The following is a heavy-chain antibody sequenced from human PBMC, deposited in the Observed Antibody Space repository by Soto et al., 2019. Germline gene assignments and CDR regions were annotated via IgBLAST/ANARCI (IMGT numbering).Heavy chain of an antibody. CDR3: ARTRDFWSGNDAFDI. CDR1: GGSVSSGSYY. V-gene: IGHV4-61*01. J-gene: IGHJ3*02. D-gene: IGHD3-3*01. CDR2: MYYSGST. Sequence: QVQLQESGPGLVKPSETLSLTCTVSGGSVSSGSYYWSWIRQPPGKGLEWIGYMYYSGSTNYNPSLKSRVTISLDTSMTQCSLKLSSVTVADTAVYFCARTRDFWSGNDAFDIWGQGTMVTVSS.